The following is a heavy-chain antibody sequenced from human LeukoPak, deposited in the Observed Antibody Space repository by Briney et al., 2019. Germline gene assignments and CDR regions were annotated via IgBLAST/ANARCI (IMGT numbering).Heavy chain of an antibody. CDR1: GFTFSSYS. Sequence: GGSLRLSCAASGFTFSSYSMNWVRQAPGKGLDWVSYISPGRSTIYYADSMKGRVTISRDNSKNTLFLQLNSLRAEDAAVYYCAKTYMWSIDAFHIWGQGTMVTVSS. D-gene: IGHD2-8*02. J-gene: IGHJ3*02. CDR2: ISPGRSTI. CDR3: AKTYMWSIDAFHI. V-gene: IGHV3-48*01.